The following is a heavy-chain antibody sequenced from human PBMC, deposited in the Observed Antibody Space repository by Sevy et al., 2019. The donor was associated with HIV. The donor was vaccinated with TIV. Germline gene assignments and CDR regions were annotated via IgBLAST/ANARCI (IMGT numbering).Heavy chain of an antibody. CDR2: ISYDGSNK. CDR3: AKDRDYSYGYRPGGMDV. J-gene: IGHJ6*02. V-gene: IGHV3-30*18. CDR1: GFTFSSYG. Sequence: GGSLRLSCAASGFTFSSYGMHWVRQAPGKGLEWVAVISYDGSNKYYADSVKGRFTISRDNSKNTLYLQMNSLRAEDTAGYYCAKDRDYSYGYRPGGMDVWGQGTTVTVSS. D-gene: IGHD5-18*01.